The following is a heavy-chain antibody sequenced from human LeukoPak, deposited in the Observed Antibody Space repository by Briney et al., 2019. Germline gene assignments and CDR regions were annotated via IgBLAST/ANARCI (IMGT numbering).Heavy chain of an antibody. Sequence: SETLSLTCTVSGGSISSYYLSWIRQPPGKGLEWVGYIYYSGSTNYNPSLKRRVIISVDKSNNQFSLKLSSVTAADTAVYYCARIQAPTDWFDPGGQGTLVTVSS. CDR2: IYYSGST. CDR1: GGSISSYY. CDR3: ARIQAPTDWFDP. J-gene: IGHJ5*02. V-gene: IGHV4-59*01.